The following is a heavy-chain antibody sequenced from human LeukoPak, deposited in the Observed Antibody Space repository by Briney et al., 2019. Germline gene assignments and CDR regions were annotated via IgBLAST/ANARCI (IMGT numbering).Heavy chain of an antibody. CDR1: GGTFSSYA. CDR3: ARTAEGYYYYTDV. Sequence: ASVKVSCKASGGTFSSYAISWVRQAPGQGLEWMGGIIPIFGTANYAQKFQGRVTITTDESTSTAYMELGSLRSEDPAVYYCARTAEGYYYYTDVWGKGTTVTVSS. V-gene: IGHV1-69*05. CDR2: IIPIFGTA. J-gene: IGHJ6*03.